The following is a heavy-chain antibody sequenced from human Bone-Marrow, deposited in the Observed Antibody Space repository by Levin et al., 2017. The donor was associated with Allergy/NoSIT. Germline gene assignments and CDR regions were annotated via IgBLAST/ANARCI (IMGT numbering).Heavy chain of an antibody. V-gene: IGHV3-23*01. D-gene: IGHD1-7*01. J-gene: IGHJ4*02. CDR2: ITSGSGGGT. CDR1: GFPFSSNA. Sequence: LSLTCAASGFPFSSNAMSWFRQAPGKGLEWVSHITSGSGGGTQYADSVRGRFTISRDSSQNTLYLQMNSLRAEDTAIYYCARSFNWNYAGGQGTLVTVSS. CDR3: ARSFNWNYA.